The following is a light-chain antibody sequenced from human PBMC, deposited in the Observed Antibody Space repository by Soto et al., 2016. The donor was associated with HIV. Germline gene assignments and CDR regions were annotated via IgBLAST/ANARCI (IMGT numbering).Light chain of an antibody. J-gene: IGKJ4*01. V-gene: IGKV1-8*01. CDR1: QGISSY. Sequence: QMTQSPSSLSASTGDRVTITCRASQGISSYLAWYQQKPGKAPKLLIYAASALQSGVPSRFSGSGSGTDFTLTISCLQSEDFATYYCQQYYSYPVTFGGGTKVEIK. CDR2: AAS. CDR3: QQYYSYPVT.